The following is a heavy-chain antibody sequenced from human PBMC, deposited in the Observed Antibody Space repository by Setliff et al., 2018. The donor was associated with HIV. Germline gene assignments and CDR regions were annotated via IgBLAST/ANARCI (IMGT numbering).Heavy chain of an antibody. CDR3: VRGRVPFDY. CDR1: GFTFDRFW. CDR2: VNRDGSST. V-gene: IGHV3-74*01. D-gene: IGHD2-2*01. Sequence: PGGSLRLSCAASGFTFDRFWMHWVRQAPGKGLVWVSRVNRDGSSTTYADSVKDRFTISRDNAKNSLYLQMNSLRAEDTAVYFCVRGRVPFDYWGQGTLVTVSS. J-gene: IGHJ4*02.